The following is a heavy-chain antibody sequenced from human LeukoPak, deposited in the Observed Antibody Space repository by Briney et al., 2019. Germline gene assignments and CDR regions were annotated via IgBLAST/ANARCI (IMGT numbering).Heavy chain of an antibody. CDR3: ARVPGVATSLSGYTMGYYFDY. CDR2: IYFSGST. Sequence: SETLSLTCTVSGGSINSAGYYWSWIRQHPGKGLEWIGFIYFSGSTYYNPSLKSRVSISVDTSKNQFSLNLSPVTAADTAVYYCARVPGVATSLSGYTMGYYFDYWGQGTLVTVSS. V-gene: IGHV4-31*03. D-gene: IGHD5-12*01. CDR1: GGSINSAGYY. J-gene: IGHJ4*02.